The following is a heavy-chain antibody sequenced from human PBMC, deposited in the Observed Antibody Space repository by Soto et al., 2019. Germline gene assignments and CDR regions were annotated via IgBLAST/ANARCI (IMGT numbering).Heavy chain of an antibody. CDR2: INHRGSV. V-gene: IGHV4-39*02. D-gene: IGHD2-8*02. CDR3: ARDKITGLFDY. CDR1: GGGSISSSSYF. Sequence: PSETLSLTCTVSGGGSISSSSYFWGWIRQPPGKGLEWIGSINHRGSVYYNPSLKSRVTISVDTSKNEYSLKLTSVTAADTAVYYCARDKITGLFDYWGQGTLVTVSS. J-gene: IGHJ4*02.